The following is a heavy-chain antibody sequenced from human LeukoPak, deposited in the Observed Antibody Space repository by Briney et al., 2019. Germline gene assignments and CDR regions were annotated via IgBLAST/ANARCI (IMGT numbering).Heavy chain of an antibody. Sequence: GGSLRLSCAASGFTVSSNYMSWVRQAPGKGLEWVSVIYAGGSTYYADSVKGRFTISRDNSKNTVYLQMNSLRAEDTAVYYCAREPEGFWSGGWFDPWGQGTLVTVSS. V-gene: IGHV3-66*02. CDR3: AREPEGFWSGGWFDP. CDR2: IYAGGST. J-gene: IGHJ5*02. D-gene: IGHD3-3*01. CDR1: GFTVSSNY.